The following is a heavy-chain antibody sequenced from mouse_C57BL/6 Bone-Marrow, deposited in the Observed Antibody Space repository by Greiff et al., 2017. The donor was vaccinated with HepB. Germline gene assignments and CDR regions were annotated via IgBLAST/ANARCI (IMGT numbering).Heavy chain of an antibody. J-gene: IGHJ3*01. CDR1: GYTFTTYW. V-gene: IGHV1-64*01. Sequence: LQQPGAELVKPGASVKLSCKASGYTFTTYWMHWVKQRPGQGLEWIGMIHPNSGSTNYNEKFKSKATLTVDKSSSTAYMQLSSLTSEDSAVYYCARDSPWFAYWGQGTLVTVSA. CDR3: ARDSPWFAY. CDR2: IHPNSGST. D-gene: IGHD3-2*01.